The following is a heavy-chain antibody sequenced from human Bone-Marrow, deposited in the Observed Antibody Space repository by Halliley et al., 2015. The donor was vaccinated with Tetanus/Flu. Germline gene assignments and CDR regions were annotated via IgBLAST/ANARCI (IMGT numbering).Heavy chain of an antibody. CDR2: IYYSGST. CDR1: GGSITSDY. CDR3: ARAGSSGWLDS. J-gene: IGHJ4*02. D-gene: IGHD6-19*01. Sequence: LSLTCTVSGGSITSDYWSWIRKPPGKGLEWIGYIYYSGSTDYNSSLKSRVTISFDRSKNQFSLKVRSVTAADTAVYYCARAGSSGWLDSWGQGTLVTVSS. V-gene: IGHV4-59*01.